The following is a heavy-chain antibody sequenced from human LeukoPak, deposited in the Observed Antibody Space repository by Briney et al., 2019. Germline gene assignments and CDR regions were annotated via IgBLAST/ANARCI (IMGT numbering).Heavy chain of an antibody. V-gene: IGHV3-35*01. D-gene: IGHD3-22*01. CDR2: VSWNGSRT. CDR1: GFTFSNSD. J-gene: IGHJ4*02. CDR3: ARDWYYYDSSGSDY. Sequence: GGSLRLSCAASGFTFSNSDMNWVHQAPGKGLEWVSGVSWNGSRTHYADSVKGRFIISRDNSRNTLYLQTNSLRAEDTAVYYCARDWYYYDSSGSDYWGQGTLVTVSS.